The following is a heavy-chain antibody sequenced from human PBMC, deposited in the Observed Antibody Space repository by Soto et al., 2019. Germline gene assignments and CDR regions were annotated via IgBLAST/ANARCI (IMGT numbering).Heavy chain of an antibody. V-gene: IGHV4-59*01. CDR2: IDYYGST. J-gene: IGHJ3*02. Sequence: QVQLQESGPGLVKPSETLSLTCTVSGGSISGYYWSWIRQPPGKRLEWIGYIDYYGSTNYNPSLKSRVTISVDTSKKQFSLHLGSVTAADTAIYYCARYFAWPSGFDIWGQGTMVTVSS. CDR3: ARYFAWPSGFDI. CDR1: GGSISGYY. D-gene: IGHD3-9*01.